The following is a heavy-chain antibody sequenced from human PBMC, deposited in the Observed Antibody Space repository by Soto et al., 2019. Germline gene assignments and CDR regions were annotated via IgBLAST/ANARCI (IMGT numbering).Heavy chain of an antibody. J-gene: IGHJ4*02. CDR3: ARLSRITFIVN. Sequence: QVRLVQSGAEVKSPGTSVKVPCQTSGYTFADYSIHWVRQAPGQGLEYMGNIDPSTGTSDSAQTLQGRISMTTDASTSTVYMELNNRRSADTAVYYCARLSRITFIVNWGQGTLVTVSS. V-gene: IGHV1-46*04. CDR2: IDPSTGTS. CDR1: GYTFADYS. D-gene: IGHD3-10*01.